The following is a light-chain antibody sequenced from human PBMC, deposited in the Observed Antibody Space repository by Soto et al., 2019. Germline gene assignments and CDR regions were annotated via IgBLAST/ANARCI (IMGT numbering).Light chain of an antibody. CDR2: EVV. Sequence: QSVLTQPPSASGSPGQSVTISCTGTKNDIGVYDFVSWYQHHPGKAPRLIIYEVVQRPSGVPDRFSGSKSGNTASLTVSGLKAADEADHFCKSYAGSNTYVFGSGTKV. V-gene: IGLV2-8*01. CDR3: KSYAGSNTYV. J-gene: IGLJ1*01. CDR1: KNDIGVYDF.